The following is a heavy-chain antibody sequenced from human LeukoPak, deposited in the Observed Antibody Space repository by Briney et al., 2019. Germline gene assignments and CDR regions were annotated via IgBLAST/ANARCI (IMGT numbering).Heavy chain of an antibody. CDR1: GFTFSNSW. Sequence: PGGSLRLSCAASGFTFSNSWMHWVRQAPGKGLVWVSRINSDGKTTTYADSVKGRFTISRDNAKNTLYLQMNSLSAEDTAVYCARDYPPDWGQGTLVTVSA. CDR2: INSDGKTT. V-gene: IGHV3-74*01. CDR3: ARDYPPD. J-gene: IGHJ4*02.